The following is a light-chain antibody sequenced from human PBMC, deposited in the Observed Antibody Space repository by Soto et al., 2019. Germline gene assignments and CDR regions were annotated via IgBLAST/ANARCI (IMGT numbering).Light chain of an antibody. CDR3: AAWDDSLSGWV. CDR1: NSNIGSNT. CDR2: RNN. J-gene: IGLJ3*02. Sequence: QPVLTQPPSASGTPGQRVTISCSGSNSNIGSNTVNWYQQLPGTAPKLLIYRNNQRPSGVPDRFSGSKSGTSASLAISGLRSEDEADYYCAAWDDSLSGWVFGGGTKLTVL. V-gene: IGLV1-47*01.